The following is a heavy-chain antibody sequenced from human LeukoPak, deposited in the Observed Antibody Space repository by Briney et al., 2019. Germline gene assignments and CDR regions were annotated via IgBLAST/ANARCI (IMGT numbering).Heavy chain of an antibody. Sequence: PGGSLRLSCATSGFTFSSIWMSWVRQAPGKGLEWVANIKHDGSETNYVDSVKGRFTISRDSAKNSLHLQMNSLRVEDTAVYYCAKNGGPHGMDVWGQGTTVTVSS. CDR1: GFTFSSIW. D-gene: IGHD3-16*01. J-gene: IGHJ6*02. CDR3: AKNGGPHGMDV. CDR2: IKHDGSET. V-gene: IGHV3-7*02.